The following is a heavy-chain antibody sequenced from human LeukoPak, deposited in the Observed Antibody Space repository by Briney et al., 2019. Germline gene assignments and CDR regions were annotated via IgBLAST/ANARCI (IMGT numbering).Heavy chain of an antibody. V-gene: IGHV1-69*06. CDR3: AFGYYDSSGYSGLFDP. CDR2: IIPIFGAA. CDR1: GGTFSSYA. Sequence: GASVKVSCKASGGTFSSYAISWVRQAPGQGLEWMGGIIPIFGAANYAQKFQGRVTITADKSTSTAYMELSSLRSEDTAVYYCAFGYYDSSGYSGLFDPWGQGTLVTVSS. D-gene: IGHD3-22*01. J-gene: IGHJ5*02.